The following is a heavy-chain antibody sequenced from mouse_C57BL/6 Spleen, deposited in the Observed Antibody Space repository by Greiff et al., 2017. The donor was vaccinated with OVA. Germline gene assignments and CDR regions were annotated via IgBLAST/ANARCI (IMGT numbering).Heavy chain of an antibody. CDR3: TRALILHFDY. CDR2: IRNKANNHAT. CDR1: GFTFSDAW. V-gene: IGHV6-6*01. J-gene: IGHJ2*01. Sequence: DVQLVESGGGLVQPGGSMKLSCAASGFTFSDAWMDWVRQSPEQGLEWVAEIRNKANNHATYYAESVKGRFTISRDDSKSSVYLQMNSLRAEDTGIYYCTRALILHFDYWGQGTTLTVSS. D-gene: IGHD1-1*01.